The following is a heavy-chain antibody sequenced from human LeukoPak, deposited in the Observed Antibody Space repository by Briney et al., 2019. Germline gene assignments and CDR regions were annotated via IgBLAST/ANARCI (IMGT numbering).Heavy chain of an antibody. J-gene: IGHJ4*02. CDR1: GGSINSGDYY. D-gene: IGHD2-2*01. V-gene: IGHV4-30-4*02. Sequence: PSETLSLTCTVSGGSINSGDYYWSWFRQPPGKGLEWIGYIYYSGSTYYNPSLQSRLTISLDTSKNQFSLKLSSVTAADTAVYYCAARYCSSTSCYVVPDYWGQGTLVTVSS. CDR2: IYYSGST. CDR3: AARYCSSTSCYVVPDY.